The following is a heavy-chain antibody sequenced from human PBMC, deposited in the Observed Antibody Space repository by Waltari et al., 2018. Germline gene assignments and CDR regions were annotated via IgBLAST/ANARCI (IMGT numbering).Heavy chain of an antibody. CDR2: ISGSGGST. J-gene: IGHJ4*02. Sequence: EVQLVEPGGGLVQPGGSLRLSCAASGFTFSSYAISCVRQAPGKGLEWVSAISGSGGSTYYADSVKGRFTISRDNSKNTLYLQMNSLRAEDTAVYYCAKDQRSSSSPPFDYWGQGTLVTVSS. CDR1: GFTFSSYA. D-gene: IGHD6-6*01. CDR3: AKDQRSSSSPPFDY. V-gene: IGHV3-23*04.